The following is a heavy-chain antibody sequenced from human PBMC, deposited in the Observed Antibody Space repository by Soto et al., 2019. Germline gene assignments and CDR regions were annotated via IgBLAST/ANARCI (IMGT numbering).Heavy chain of an antibody. D-gene: IGHD2-2*02. CDR3: ARAGDDCSTTSCYMIDY. J-gene: IGHJ4*02. V-gene: IGHV1-3*01. CDR2: INAGSGNT. Sequence: QVQLVQSGAEVKKPGASVKVSCKASGYTFSRYAMHWVRQAPRQRPEWMGWINAGSGNTKYSQKFQGRVTVTRDTSATTAYMELSSLRSEDTAVYYCARAGDDCSTTSCYMIDYWGQGTLVTVSS. CDR1: GYTFSRYA.